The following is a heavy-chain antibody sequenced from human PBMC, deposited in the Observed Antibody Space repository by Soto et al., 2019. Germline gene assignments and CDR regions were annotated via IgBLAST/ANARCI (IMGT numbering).Heavy chain of an antibody. D-gene: IGHD3-22*01. CDR2: ISGSGGST. CDR1: GFTFSSYA. V-gene: IGHV3-23*01. J-gene: IGHJ3*02. CDR3: AKGTDYYDSSGAFDI. Sequence: GGSLRLSCAGSGFTFSSYAMSWVRQAPGKGLEWVSAISGSGGSTYYADSVKGRFTISRDNSKNTLYLQMNSLRAEDTAVYYCAKGTDYYDSSGAFDIWGQGTMVTVSS.